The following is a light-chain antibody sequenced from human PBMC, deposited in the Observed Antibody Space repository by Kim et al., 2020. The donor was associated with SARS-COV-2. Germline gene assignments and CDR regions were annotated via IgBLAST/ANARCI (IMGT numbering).Light chain of an antibody. V-gene: IGLV3-21*03. J-gene: IGLJ2*01. Sequence: PGMTARITLGGNNIGCKSVQWYHQRPGRAPTLVVHDDGDRPSGIPDRFSGSNSGNTATLTISRVEAGDEADYFCQVWDNDRAHPVVFAGGTQLTVL. CDR2: DDG. CDR3: QVWDNDRAHPVV. CDR1: NIGCKS.